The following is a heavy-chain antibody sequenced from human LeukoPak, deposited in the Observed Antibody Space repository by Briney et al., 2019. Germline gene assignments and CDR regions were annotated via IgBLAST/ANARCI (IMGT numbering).Heavy chain of an antibody. Sequence: GGSLRLSCTASGFTFGDYAMSWFRQAPGKGLEWVGFIRSKAYGGTTEYAASVKGRFTISRDDSKSIAYLQMNSLKTEDTAVYYCTRAWPIVVVITKSGFDYWGQGTLVTVSS. J-gene: IGHJ4*02. CDR2: IRSKAYGGTT. CDR1: GFTFGDYA. D-gene: IGHD3-22*01. CDR3: TRAWPIVVVITKSGFDY. V-gene: IGHV3-49*03.